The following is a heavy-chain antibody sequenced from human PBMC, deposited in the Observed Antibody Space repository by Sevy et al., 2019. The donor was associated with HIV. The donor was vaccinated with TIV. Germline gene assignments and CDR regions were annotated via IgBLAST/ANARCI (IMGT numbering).Heavy chain of an antibody. V-gene: IGHV3-7*03. CDR1: GFTFSSYG. D-gene: IGHD3-3*01. J-gene: IGHJ4*02. CDR3: ARDAYYDFWSGYYYYFDY. Sequence: GGSLRLSCAASGFTFSSYGMHWVRQAPGKGLEWVANINQDGSEKYYVDSVKGRFTISRDNTKNSLYLQMNSLRAEDTAVYYCARDAYYDFWSGYYYYFDYWGQGTLVTVSS. CDR2: INQDGSEK.